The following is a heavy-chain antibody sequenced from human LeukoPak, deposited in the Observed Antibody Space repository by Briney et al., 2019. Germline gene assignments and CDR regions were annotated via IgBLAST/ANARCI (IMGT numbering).Heavy chain of an antibody. V-gene: IGHV3-33*01. Sequence: PGGSLRLSCAASGFTFSSYGMHWVRQAPGKGLEWVAVIWYDGSNKYYADSVKGRFTISRDNSKNTLYLQMNSLRAEDTAVYYYSSIDPYYGSERYWGQGTLVTVSS. D-gene: IGHD3-10*01. CDR2: IWYDGSNK. CDR1: GFTFSSYG. J-gene: IGHJ4*02. CDR3: SSIDPYYGSERY.